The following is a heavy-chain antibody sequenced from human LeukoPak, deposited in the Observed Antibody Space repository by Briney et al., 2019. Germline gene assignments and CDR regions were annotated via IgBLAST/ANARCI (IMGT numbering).Heavy chain of an antibody. CDR1: GFTFSTYW. CDR3: ARDRGWLASDY. J-gene: IGHJ4*02. CDR2: IKEDGSEK. Sequence: GGSLRLSCAASGFTFSTYWMGWVRQAPGKGLEWLGNIKEDGSEKYYVDFVKGRFTISRDNAKNSLSLQMNSLRAEDTAVYYCARDRGWLASDYWGQGTLVTVSS. V-gene: IGHV3-7*03. D-gene: IGHD6-19*01.